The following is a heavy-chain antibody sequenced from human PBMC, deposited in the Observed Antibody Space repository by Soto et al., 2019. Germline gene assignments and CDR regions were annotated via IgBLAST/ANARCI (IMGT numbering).Heavy chain of an antibody. D-gene: IGHD5-18*01. CDR3: ARGGRRYGYGGFDS. Sequence: XSVKVSCKASGYSFTSYGIIWVRQAPGQGLEWMGWISAYNGNTNYAQKLQGRVTMTTDTSTSTAYMELRSLRSDDTAVYYCARGGRRYGYGGFDSWGQGTLVTV. CDR2: ISAYNGNT. V-gene: IGHV1-18*01. J-gene: IGHJ4*02. CDR1: GYSFTSYG.